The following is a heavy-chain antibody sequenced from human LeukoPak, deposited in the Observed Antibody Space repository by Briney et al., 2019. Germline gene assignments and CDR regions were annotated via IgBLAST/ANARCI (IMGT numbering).Heavy chain of an antibody. J-gene: IGHJ4*02. Sequence: GGSLRLSCAASGFTFSSYEMNWVRQAPGKGLEWVSYISSSGSTIYYADSVKGRFTISRDNAKNSLYLQMNSLRAEDTAVYYCARHRYGSGSYYRTRYFDYWGQGTLVTVSS. CDR2: ISSSGSTI. V-gene: IGHV3-48*03. D-gene: IGHD3-10*01. CDR3: ARHRYGSGSYYRTRYFDY. CDR1: GFTFSSYE.